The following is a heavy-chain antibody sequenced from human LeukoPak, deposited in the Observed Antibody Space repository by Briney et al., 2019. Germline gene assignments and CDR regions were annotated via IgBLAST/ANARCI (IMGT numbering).Heavy chain of an antibody. D-gene: IGHD3-16*01. CDR3: ARAEDLGVLDY. CDR2: IYYSGST. V-gene: IGHV4-59*01. J-gene: IGHJ4*02. Sequence: SETLSLTCTVSGGSISSYYWSWIRQPPGKGLEWIGYIYYSGSTNYNPSLMSRVTISVDTSKKQFSLKLSSVTAADTAVYYCARAEDLGVLDYWGQGTLVTVSS. CDR1: GGSISSYY.